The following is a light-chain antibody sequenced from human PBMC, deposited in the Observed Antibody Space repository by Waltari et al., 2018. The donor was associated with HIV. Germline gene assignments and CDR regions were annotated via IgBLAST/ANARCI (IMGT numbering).Light chain of an antibody. CDR3: QSYDSSLSGWV. V-gene: IGLV1-40*01. CDR1: SSNIGAGYD. Sequence: QSVLTQPPSVSGAPGQRVTISCTGSSSNIGAGYDVHWYQRLPGTAPKLLIYGNSNRPSGFPDRFSGSKSGTSASLAITGLQAEDEADYYCQSYDSSLSGWVFGGGTKLTVL. CDR2: GNS. J-gene: IGLJ3*02.